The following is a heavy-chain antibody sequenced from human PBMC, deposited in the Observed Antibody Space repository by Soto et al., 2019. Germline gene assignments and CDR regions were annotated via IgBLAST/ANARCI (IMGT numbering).Heavy chain of an antibody. J-gene: IGHJ6*02. D-gene: IGHD3-16*02. CDR2: ISYDGSNK. CDR3: AKGENGRSNLPYYYYGMDV. Sequence: PGGSLRLSCAASGFTFSSYGMHWVRQAPGKGLEWVAVISYDGSNKYYADSVKGRFTISRDNSKNTLYLQMNSLRAEDTAVYYCAKGENGRSNLPYYYYGMDVWGQGTTVTVSS. V-gene: IGHV3-30*18. CDR1: GFTFSSYG.